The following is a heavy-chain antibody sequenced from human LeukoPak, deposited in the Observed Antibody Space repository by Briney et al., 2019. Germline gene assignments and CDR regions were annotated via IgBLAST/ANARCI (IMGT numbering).Heavy chain of an antibody. CDR2: ITSSGTTT. D-gene: IGHD4-17*01. CDR3: ARDPDYADPQ. Sequence: PGGSLRLSCAASGFTFSDHYMSWFRLSPGKGLEWLSYITSSGTTTDYADSVKGRFTISSDNAKNSMYLQMNSLRPEDTDVYYCARDPDYADPQWRQETLVTVSS. J-gene: IGHJ4*02. V-gene: IGHV3-11*01. CDR1: GFTFSDHY.